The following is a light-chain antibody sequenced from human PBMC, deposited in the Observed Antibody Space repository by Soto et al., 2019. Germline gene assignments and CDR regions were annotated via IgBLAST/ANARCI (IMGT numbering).Light chain of an antibody. CDR1: ISNIGSNY. V-gene: IGLV1-47*01. CDR3: AAWDDSLSLSYV. J-gene: IGLJ1*01. CDR2: RNN. Sequence: QSVLTQPPSASGTPGQRVTISCSGSISNIGSNYVYWYQQLPGTAPKLLIYRNNQRPSGVPDRFSGSKSGTSASLAISGLRSEDEADYYCAAWDDSLSLSYVFGTGTKVTVL.